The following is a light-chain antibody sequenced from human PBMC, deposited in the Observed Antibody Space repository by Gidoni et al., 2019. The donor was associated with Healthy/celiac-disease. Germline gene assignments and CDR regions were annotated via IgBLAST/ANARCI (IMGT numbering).Light chain of an antibody. CDR1: QNISSY. CDR2: AAS. CDR3: QQSYSTPPT. J-gene: IGKJ1*01. Sequence: DLQMTQSPSSLSASVGDRVTITCRASQNISSYLNWYQQKPGKTPKLLIYAASILQSGVPSRFSGSGSGTDFTLTISSLQPEYFATYYCQQSYSTPPTFGQGTKVEIK. V-gene: IGKV1-39*01.